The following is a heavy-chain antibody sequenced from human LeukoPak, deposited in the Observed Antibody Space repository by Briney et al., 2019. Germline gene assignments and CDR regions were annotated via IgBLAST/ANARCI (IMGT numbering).Heavy chain of an antibody. D-gene: IGHD5-24*01. CDR2: ISGSGGST. V-gene: IGHV3-23*01. CDR3: AKDWQPKMGSGYFDY. CDR1: GITLSNYG. Sequence: PGGSLRLSCAVSGITLSNYGMSWVRQAPGKGLEWVAGISGSGGSTNYADSVKGRFTISRDNSKNTLYLQMNSLRAEDTAVYYCAKDWQPKMGSGYFDYWGQGTLVTVSS. J-gene: IGHJ4*02.